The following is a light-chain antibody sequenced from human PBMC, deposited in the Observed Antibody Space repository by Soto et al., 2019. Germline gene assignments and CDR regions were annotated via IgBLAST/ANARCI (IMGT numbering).Light chain of an antibody. CDR3: QQRSNWPPEIT. J-gene: IGKJ4*01. Sequence: EIVLTQSPATLSLSPGERATLSCRASQSVSSYLAWYQQKPGQAPRLLIYDASNRATGIPARFSGSVSGTDFTLTISSLEPEEFAVYYCQQRSNWPPEITFGGGTKVEIK. V-gene: IGKV3-11*01. CDR1: QSVSSY. CDR2: DAS.